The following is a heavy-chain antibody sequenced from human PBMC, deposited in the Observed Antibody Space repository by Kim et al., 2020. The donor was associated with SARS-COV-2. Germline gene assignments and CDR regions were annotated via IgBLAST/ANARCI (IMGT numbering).Heavy chain of an antibody. CDR1: GFTFSSYG. V-gene: IGHV3-30*18. CDR3: AKDSMVTTTLFGWFDP. CDR2: ISYDGSNK. D-gene: IGHD4-17*01. Sequence: GGSLRLSCAASGFTFSSYGMHWVRQAPGKGLEWVAVISYDGSNKYYADSVKGRFTISRDNSKNTLYLQMNSLRAEDTAVYYCAKDSMVTTTLFGWFDPWGQGTLVTVSS. J-gene: IGHJ5*02.